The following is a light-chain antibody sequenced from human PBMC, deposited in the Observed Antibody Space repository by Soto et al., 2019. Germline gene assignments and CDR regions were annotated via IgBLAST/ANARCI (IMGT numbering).Light chain of an antibody. Sequence: QAVVTQEPSLTVSPGGTVTLTCGSSTGAVTSGHYPYWFQQKPGQAPRTLIYDTSNKHSWTPARFSGPLLGGKAALTLSGAQPEDEAEYYCLLSYSGARFWVFGGGTKLTVL. V-gene: IGLV7-46*01. CDR1: TGAVTSGHY. CDR3: LLSYSGARFWV. CDR2: DTS. J-gene: IGLJ3*02.